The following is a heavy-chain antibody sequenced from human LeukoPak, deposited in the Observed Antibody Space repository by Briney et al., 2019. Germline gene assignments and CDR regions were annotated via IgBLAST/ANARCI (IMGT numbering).Heavy chain of an antibody. CDR2: ISGDGGST. CDR1: GFTFDDYA. D-gene: IGHD3-3*01. J-gene: IGHJ4*02. CDR3: AKDRENYDFWSGYYFLFDY. V-gene: IGHV3-43*02. Sequence: GGSLSLSCAASGFTFDDYAMHWVRQAPGKGLEWVSLISGDGGSTYYADSVKGRFTISRDNSKNSLYLQMNSLRTEDTALYYCAKDRENYDFWSGYYFLFDYWGQGTLVTVSS.